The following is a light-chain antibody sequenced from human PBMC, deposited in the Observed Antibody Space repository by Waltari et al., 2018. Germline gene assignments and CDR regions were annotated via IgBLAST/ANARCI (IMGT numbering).Light chain of an antibody. Sequence: DTLMTQSPSSLSASVGDTVTITCRATQAISTYVTWYQKKPGMAPRLLIFSASTLHRGVSSRFRGSGSVTDFTLTITDLQPDDFATYYCQQSYSAPLHFGGGTRVDI. CDR2: SAS. V-gene: IGKV1-39*01. CDR1: QAISTY. CDR3: QQSYSAPLH. J-gene: IGKJ4*01.